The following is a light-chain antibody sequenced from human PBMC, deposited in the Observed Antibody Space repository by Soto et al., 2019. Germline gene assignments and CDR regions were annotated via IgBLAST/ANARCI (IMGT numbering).Light chain of an antibody. J-gene: IGKJ1*01. CDR1: QSISRY. CDR3: QQNYRATPWT. Sequence: DIQMTQSPSSLSASVGDRITITCRASQSISRYLNWYQHKPGKAPKLLINAASSLERGVPSRFSGGGSGTDFTLNISSLQPDDFETYYCQQNYRATPWTLGQGTKVDI. V-gene: IGKV1-39*01. CDR2: AAS.